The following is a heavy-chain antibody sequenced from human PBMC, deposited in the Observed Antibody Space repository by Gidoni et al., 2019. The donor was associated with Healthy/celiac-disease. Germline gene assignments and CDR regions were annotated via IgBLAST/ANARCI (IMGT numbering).Heavy chain of an antibody. J-gene: IGHJ4*02. D-gene: IGHD2-15*01. V-gene: IGHV4-39*01. CDR2: IYYSGST. Sequence: QRQLQESGPGLVKPSETLSLTCTVSGGSISSSSYYWGWIRQPPGKGLEWIGSIYYSGSTYYNPSLKSRVTISVDTSKNQFSLKLSSVTAADTAVYYCARCSGGSCYHDYWGQGTLVTVSS. CDR3: ARCSGGSCYHDY. CDR1: GGSISSSSYY.